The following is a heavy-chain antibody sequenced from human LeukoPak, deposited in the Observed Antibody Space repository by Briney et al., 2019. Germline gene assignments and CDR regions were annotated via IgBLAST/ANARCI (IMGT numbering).Heavy chain of an antibody. CDR1: GGSISSYY. Sequence: SETLSLTCTVSGGSISSYYWSWIRQPPGKGLEWIGTIYYTGSTYYNPSLKSRVTISVDTSKNQFSLNLSSVTAADTAVYYCARVGGSGWPRGILDYWGQGTLVTVSS. D-gene: IGHD6-19*01. CDR2: IYYTGST. J-gene: IGHJ4*02. CDR3: ARVGGSGWPRGILDY. V-gene: IGHV4-59*12.